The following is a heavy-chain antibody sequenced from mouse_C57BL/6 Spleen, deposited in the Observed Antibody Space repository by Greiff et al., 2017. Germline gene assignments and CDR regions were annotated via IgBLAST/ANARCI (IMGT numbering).Heavy chain of an antibody. Sequence: VQLQQPGAELVKPGASVKLSCKASGYTFTSYWMQWVKQRPGQGLEWIGEIDPSDSYTNYNQKFKGKATLTVDTSSSTAYMQLSSLTSEDSAVYYCARRSSGLYYAMDYWGQGTSVTVSS. CDR2: IDPSDSYT. CDR3: ARRSSGLYYAMDY. V-gene: IGHV1-50*01. CDR1: GYTFTSYW. J-gene: IGHJ4*01. D-gene: IGHD3-2*02.